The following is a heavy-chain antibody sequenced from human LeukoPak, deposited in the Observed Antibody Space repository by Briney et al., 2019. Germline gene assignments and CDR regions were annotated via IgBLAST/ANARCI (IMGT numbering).Heavy chain of an antibody. D-gene: IGHD3-10*01. Sequence: VASVKVSCKASGYTFTGYYMHWVRQAPGQGLEWMGWINPNSGGTNYAQKFQGWVTMTRDTSISTAYMELSRLRSDDTAVYYCARGTLLWFGDNAFDIWGQGTMVTVSS. CDR2: INPNSGGT. CDR1: GYTFTGYY. V-gene: IGHV1-2*04. J-gene: IGHJ3*02. CDR3: ARGTLLWFGDNAFDI.